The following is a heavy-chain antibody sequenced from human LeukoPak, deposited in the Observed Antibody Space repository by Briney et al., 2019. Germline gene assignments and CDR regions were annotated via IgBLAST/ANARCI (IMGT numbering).Heavy chain of an antibody. D-gene: IGHD6-19*01. CDR1: GGSISSYY. CDR2: IYTSGST. J-gene: IGHJ4*02. Sequence: SETLSLTCTVSGGSISSYYWSWIRQPAGKGLEWIGRIYTSGSTNYNPSLKSRVTMSVDTSKNQFSLKLSSVTAADTAVYYCASYSGIAVAGPYYFDYWGQGTLVTVSS. V-gene: IGHV4-4*07. CDR3: ASYSGIAVAGPYYFDY.